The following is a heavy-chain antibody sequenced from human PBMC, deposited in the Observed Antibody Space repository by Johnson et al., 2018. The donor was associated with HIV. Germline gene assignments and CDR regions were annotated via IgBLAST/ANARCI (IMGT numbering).Heavy chain of an antibody. V-gene: IGHV3-20*04. Sequence: VQLVESGGGVVRPGGSLRLSCAASGFTFDDYGMSWVRQAPGKGLEWVSGINWNGGSTGYADSVKGRFTISRDNAKNSLYLQMNSLKTEDTAVYYCTTDDITGTDDAFDIWGQGTMVTVSS. CDR1: GFTFDDYG. CDR2: INWNGGST. CDR3: TTDDITGTDDAFDI. D-gene: IGHD1/OR15-1a*01. J-gene: IGHJ3*02.